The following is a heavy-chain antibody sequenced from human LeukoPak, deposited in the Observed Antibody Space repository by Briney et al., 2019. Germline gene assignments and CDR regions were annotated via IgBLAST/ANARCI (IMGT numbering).Heavy chain of an antibody. Sequence: GGSLRLSCAASGFTFSSYAMTWVRQAPGKGLEWVSAISGSGGSTYYADSVKGRFTISRDNSKNTLYLQMNSLRAEDTAVYYCAKDFRIAAAGNYFDYWGQGTLVTVSS. CDR2: ISGSGGST. V-gene: IGHV3-23*01. D-gene: IGHD6-13*01. CDR1: GFTFSSYA. J-gene: IGHJ4*02. CDR3: AKDFRIAAAGNYFDY.